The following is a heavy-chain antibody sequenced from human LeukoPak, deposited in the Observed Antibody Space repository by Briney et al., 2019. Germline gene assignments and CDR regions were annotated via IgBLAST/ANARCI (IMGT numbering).Heavy chain of an antibody. Sequence: ASVRVSCKASRYTFTSYGLSWVPQAPGQGLEWMGWISAYNGNTNYAQKLQGRVTMTTDTSTSTAYMELRSLRSDDTAVYYCAREVPYDSSRYYQPFDYWGQGTLVTVSS. CDR1: RYTFTSYG. CDR2: ISAYNGNT. J-gene: IGHJ4*02. V-gene: IGHV1-18*01. CDR3: AREVPYDSSRYYQPFDY. D-gene: IGHD3-22*01.